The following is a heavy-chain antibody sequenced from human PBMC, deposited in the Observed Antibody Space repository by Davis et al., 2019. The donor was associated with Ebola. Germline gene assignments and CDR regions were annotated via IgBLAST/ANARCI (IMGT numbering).Heavy chain of an antibody. CDR1: GFTFSIYG. CDR3: VKRTSGSSGWDY. J-gene: IGHJ4*02. V-gene: IGHV3-23*01. CDR2: VIGSGSDT. D-gene: IGHD6-6*01. Sequence: GESLKISCSVSGFTFSIYGMSWVRQAPGKGLEWVSGVIGSGSDTYYADSVKGRFTISRDNSKNTLYLQMNSLRVEDTATYYCVKRTSGSSGWDYWGQGTLVTVSS.